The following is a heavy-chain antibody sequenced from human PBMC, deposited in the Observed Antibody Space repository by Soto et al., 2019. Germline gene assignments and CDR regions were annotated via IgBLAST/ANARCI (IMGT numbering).Heavy chain of an antibody. D-gene: IGHD6-13*01. CDR3: ARVIAAAADCDY. CDR1: GYTFTSYG. CDR2: ISPYDGYT. Sequence: ASVKVSCKASGYTFTSYGINWVRQAPGQGLEWLGWISPYDGYTNYAQILQGRVYMTTDTSTKTAYMELRSLRSDDTAVYYCARVIAAAADCDYWGQGTLVTVSS. J-gene: IGHJ4*02. V-gene: IGHV1-18*01.